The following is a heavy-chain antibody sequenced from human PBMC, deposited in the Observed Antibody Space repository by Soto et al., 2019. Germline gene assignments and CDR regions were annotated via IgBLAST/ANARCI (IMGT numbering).Heavy chain of an antibody. CDR1: GYTFTSYG. J-gene: IGHJ6*02. Sequence: QVQLVQSGAEVKKPGASVKVSCKASGYTFTSYGISWVRQAPGQGLEWMGWISAYNGNTNYAQKLQGRVTMTTDTTTSTAYMELRSLRSDETAVYYCARAELRIAAAGTHYYYGMDVWGQGTTVTVSS. CDR2: ISAYNGNT. CDR3: ARAELRIAAAGTHYYYGMDV. V-gene: IGHV1-18*01. D-gene: IGHD6-13*01.